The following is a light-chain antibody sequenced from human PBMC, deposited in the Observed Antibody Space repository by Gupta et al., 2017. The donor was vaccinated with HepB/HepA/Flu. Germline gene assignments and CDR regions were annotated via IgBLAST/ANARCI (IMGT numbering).Light chain of an antibody. CDR2: TND. CDR1: DSNIGLYS. CDR3: AAWDDSLQGRV. Sequence: QSVLTQPPSASGTPGQRVTISCSGSDSNIGLYSVNWYQQLPGTAPNLLIYTNDQRPSGVPDRFSASKSGTSASLAISGLQSDDEAHYYCAAWDDSLQGRVFGGGTKLTVL. J-gene: IGLJ3*02. V-gene: IGLV1-44*01.